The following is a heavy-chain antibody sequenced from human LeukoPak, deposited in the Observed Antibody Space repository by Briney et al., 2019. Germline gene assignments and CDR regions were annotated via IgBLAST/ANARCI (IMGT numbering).Heavy chain of an antibody. J-gene: IGHJ4*02. CDR1: GFTFSTYA. V-gene: IGHV3-23*01. D-gene: IGHD3-9*01. CDR2: ISGSGGST. Sequence: PGGSLRLSCAASGFTFSTYAMSWVRQAPGKGLEWVSAISGSGGSTYYADSVKGRFTISRDNSKNALYLQMNSLRAEDTAVYYCAKDRAVLRSFDPPDFDYWGQGTLVTVSS. CDR3: AKDRAVLRSFDPPDFDY.